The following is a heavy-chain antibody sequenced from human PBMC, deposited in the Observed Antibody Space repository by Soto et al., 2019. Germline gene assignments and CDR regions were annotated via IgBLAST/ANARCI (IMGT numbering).Heavy chain of an antibody. Sequence: QVQLVESGGGVVQPGRSLRLSCAASGFTFSTYAMHWVRQAPGKGLEWVAVISYDGSTKYYADSVKGRFTCSRDNSKNTLYLQMNSLRAEDTAVYFCARDHPYSSTWKGDHYYCMDVWGQGTTVTVSS. D-gene: IGHD6-13*01. J-gene: IGHJ6*02. CDR1: GFTFSTYA. CDR2: ISYDGSTK. V-gene: IGHV3-30-3*01. CDR3: ARDHPYSSTWKGDHYYCMDV.